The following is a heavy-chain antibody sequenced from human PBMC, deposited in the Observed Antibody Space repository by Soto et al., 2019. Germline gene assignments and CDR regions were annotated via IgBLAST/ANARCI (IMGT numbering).Heavy chain of an antibody. CDR1: GFTFSSYA. CDR3: AKTSSTNWNYYYYYMDV. Sequence: EVQLLESGGGLVQPGGSLRLSCAASGFTFSSYAMSWVRQAPGKGLERVSAISGSGGSTYYADSVKGRFTISRDNSKNTLYLQMNSLRAEDTAVYYCAKTSSTNWNYYYYYMDVWGKGTTVTVSS. CDR2: ISGSGGST. J-gene: IGHJ6*03. D-gene: IGHD1-1*01. V-gene: IGHV3-23*01.